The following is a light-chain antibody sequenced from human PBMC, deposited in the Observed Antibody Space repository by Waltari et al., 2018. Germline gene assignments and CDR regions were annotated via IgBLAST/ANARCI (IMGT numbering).Light chain of an antibody. CDR3: QQYYSTPLT. V-gene: IGKV4-1*01. CDR1: QSVLYSSNNKNY. Sequence: DIVMTQSPDSLAVCLGERATIPCKSSQSVLYSSNNKNYLAWYQQKPGQPPKLLIYWASTRESGVPDRFSGSGSGTDFTLTISSLQAEDVAVYYCQQYYSTPLTFGPGTKVDIK. CDR2: WAS. J-gene: IGKJ3*01.